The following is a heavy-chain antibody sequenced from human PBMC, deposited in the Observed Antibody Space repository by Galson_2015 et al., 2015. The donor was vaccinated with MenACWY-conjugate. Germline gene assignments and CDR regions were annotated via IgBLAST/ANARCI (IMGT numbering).Heavy chain of an antibody. D-gene: IGHD3-10*01. Sequence: SLRLSCAASGFTVSSNHMSWVRQAPGKGLEWVSLIYSGGSTYYADSVKGRFTISRDNSKNTLYLQMNSLRGEDTAVYYCAIRLLWFGELSDYWGQGTLVTVSS. CDR1: GFTVSSNH. V-gene: IGHV3-66*01. CDR3: AIRLLWFGELSDY. J-gene: IGHJ4*02. CDR2: IYSGGST.